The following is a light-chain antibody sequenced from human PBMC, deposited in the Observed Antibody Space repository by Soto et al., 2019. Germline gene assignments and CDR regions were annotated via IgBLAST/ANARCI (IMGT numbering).Light chain of an antibody. CDR1: QRISSW. J-gene: IGKJ2*01. Sequence: DIQMTQSPSTLSASVGDRVTITCRASQRISSWLAWYQQKPGKAPKVLIYKASSLESGVPSRFSGRGSGTEFTLTISSLQPDDFATYYCQKYNSYPYTFGQGTKLEIK. CDR2: KAS. CDR3: QKYNSYPYT. V-gene: IGKV1-5*03.